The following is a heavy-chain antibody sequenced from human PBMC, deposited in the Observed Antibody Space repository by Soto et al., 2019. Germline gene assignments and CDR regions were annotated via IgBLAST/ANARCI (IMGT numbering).Heavy chain of an antibody. V-gene: IGHV4-30-2*01. CDR2: IYYSGTT. Sequence: SETLSLTCTVSGGSISSSGTYSWSWVRQPPGKGLEWIGYIYYSGTTYYTPSLKSRLTMSMDRANDHFSLNLTSVTAADTAVYFCARGHYYYGMDVWGQGITVTVSS. J-gene: IGHJ6*02. CDR3: ARGHYYYGMDV. CDR1: GGSISSSGTYS.